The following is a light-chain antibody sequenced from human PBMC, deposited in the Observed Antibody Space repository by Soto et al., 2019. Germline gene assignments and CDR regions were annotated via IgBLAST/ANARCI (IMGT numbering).Light chain of an antibody. J-gene: IGKJ2*01. V-gene: IGKV3-20*01. CDR2: ATS. CDR1: QSVDSSY. CDR3: QRYGASSFT. Sequence: EIVLTQSPGTLSLSPGERATLSCRAGQSVDSSYLSWYQHKPGQAPRLLIYATSSRATGIPDRFSGSGSGTDFTLTISRLEPEDFAVYYCQRYGASSFTFGQGTNLEIK.